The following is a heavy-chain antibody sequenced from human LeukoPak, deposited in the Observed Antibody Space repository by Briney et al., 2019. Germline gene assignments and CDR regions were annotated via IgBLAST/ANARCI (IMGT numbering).Heavy chain of an antibody. CDR3: AKDTKQPGLYSSSFDY. D-gene: IGHD6-6*01. J-gene: IGHJ4*02. CDR2: ISGSGGST. Sequence: GGSLRLPCAASGFTFSSYALSWVRQAPGKGLEWVSAISGSGGSTYYADSVKGRFTISRDNSKNTLYLQMNSLRPEDTAVYYCAKDTKQPGLYSSSFDYWGQGTLVTVSS. CDR1: GFTFSSYA. V-gene: IGHV3-23*01.